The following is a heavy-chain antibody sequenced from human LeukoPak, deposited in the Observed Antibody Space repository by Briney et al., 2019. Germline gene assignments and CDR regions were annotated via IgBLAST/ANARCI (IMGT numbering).Heavy chain of an antibody. CDR3: ARDHATSFAY. Sequence: SETLSLTCTVSGGSISSYYWSWIRQPPGKGLEWIGYIYYSGSTDYNPSLTSRVTISVDTSKSQFSPKLSSVTAADTAVYYCARDHATSFAYWGQGTLVTASS. CDR1: GGSISSYY. J-gene: IGHJ4*02. CDR2: IYYSGST. V-gene: IGHV4-59*01.